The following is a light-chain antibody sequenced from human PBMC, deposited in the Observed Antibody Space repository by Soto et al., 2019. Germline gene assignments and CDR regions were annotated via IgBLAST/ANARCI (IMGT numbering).Light chain of an antibody. J-gene: IGKJ5*01. CDR2: GAS. CDR3: QQYNNWPRA. CDR1: QSVSSN. V-gene: IGKV3-15*01. Sequence: EIVMTQSPATLSVSPGERATLSCRASQSVSSNLAWYQQKPGQAPRLLIYGASTRATGIPARFSGSGSGTEFTHTISSLQYEDYEVSYCQQYNNWPRAFGQGTRLEIK.